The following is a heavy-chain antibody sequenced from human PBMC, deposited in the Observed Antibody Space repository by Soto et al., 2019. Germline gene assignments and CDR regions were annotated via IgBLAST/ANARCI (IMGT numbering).Heavy chain of an antibody. V-gene: IGHV1-69*01. CDR2: IIPIFGTA. J-gene: IGHJ4*02. CDR1: GGTFSSYA. CDR3: ARSGNSGSYLEWSFHY. D-gene: IGHD1-26*01. Sequence: QVQLVQSGAEVKKPGSSVKVSCKASGGTFSSYAISWVRQAPGQGLEWMGGIIPIFGTANYAQKFQGRVTITADEATRTAYMELSSLRSEDKAVYYCARSGNSGSYLEWSFHYGSQGTLVTVSS.